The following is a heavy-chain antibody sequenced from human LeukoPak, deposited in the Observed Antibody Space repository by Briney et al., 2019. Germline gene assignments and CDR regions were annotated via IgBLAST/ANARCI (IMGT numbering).Heavy chain of an antibody. J-gene: IGHJ6*02. CDR2: ISAYNGNT. D-gene: IGHD6-6*01. CDR1: GYTFTSYG. V-gene: IGHV1-18*01. Sequence: ASVKVSCKASGYTFTSYGISWVRQAPGQGLEWMGWISAYNGNTNYAQKLQGRVTMTTDTSTSTAYMEPRSLRSDDTAVYYCARAPPLSSSSSGYYYGMDVWGQGTTVTVSS. CDR3: ARAPPLSSSSSGYYYGMDV.